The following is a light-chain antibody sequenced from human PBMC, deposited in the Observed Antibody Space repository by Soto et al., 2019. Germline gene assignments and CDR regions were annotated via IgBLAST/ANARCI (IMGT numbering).Light chain of an antibody. CDR3: QQYYRTYT. Sequence: DIVMTQSPDSLAVSLGERATINCKSSQSVLYSSNNKNYLAWYQQKPGQPPKLLIYWASTRESGVPDRFSGSGSGTDFTLTISSLQAEDVAVYYCQQYYRTYTFGPGTKVEI. V-gene: IGKV4-1*01. CDR1: QSVLYSSNNKNY. J-gene: IGKJ2*01. CDR2: WAS.